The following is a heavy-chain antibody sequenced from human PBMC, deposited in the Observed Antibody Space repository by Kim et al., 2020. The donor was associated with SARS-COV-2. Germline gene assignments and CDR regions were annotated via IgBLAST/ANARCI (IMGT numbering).Heavy chain of an antibody. J-gene: IGHJ4*02. Sequence: SVKVSCKASGGTFSSYAISWVRQAPGQGLEWMGRIIPILGIANYAQKFQGRVTITADKSTSTAYMELSSLRSEDTAVYYCAREDGSGSYYPGPFVDYWGQGTLVTVSS. CDR2: IIPILGIA. CDR3: AREDGSGSYYPGPFVDY. D-gene: IGHD3-10*01. V-gene: IGHV1-69*04. CDR1: GGTFSSYA.